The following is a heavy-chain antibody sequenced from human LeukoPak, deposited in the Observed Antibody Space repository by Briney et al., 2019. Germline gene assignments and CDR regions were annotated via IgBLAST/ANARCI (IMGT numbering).Heavy chain of an antibody. CDR1: GYTFTSYD. Sequence: ASVKVSCKASGYTFTSYDISWVRQAPGQGLEWMGWISAYNGNTNYAQKLQGRVTMTTDTSTSTAYMELRSLRSDDTAVYYCARDPYDYVWGSYRSFDYWGQGTLVTVSS. D-gene: IGHD3-16*02. CDR3: ARDPYDYVWGSYRSFDY. J-gene: IGHJ4*02. V-gene: IGHV1-18*01. CDR2: ISAYNGNT.